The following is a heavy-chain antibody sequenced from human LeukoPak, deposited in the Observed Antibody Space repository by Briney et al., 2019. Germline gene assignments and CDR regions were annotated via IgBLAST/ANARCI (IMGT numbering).Heavy chain of an antibody. J-gene: IGHJ1*01. CDR1: KFSFSSYW. D-gene: IGHD6-19*01. CDR3: ARDGGSGWYLSGGYFQH. CDR2: INSDGSRT. V-gene: IGHV3-74*01. Sequence: GGSLRLSCAASKFSFSSYWMHWVRQAPGKGLVWVARINSDGSRTNYADSVKGRFTISRDSAKNSLYLQMNNLRAEDTAVYYCARDGGSGWYLSGGYFQHWGQGTLVTVSS.